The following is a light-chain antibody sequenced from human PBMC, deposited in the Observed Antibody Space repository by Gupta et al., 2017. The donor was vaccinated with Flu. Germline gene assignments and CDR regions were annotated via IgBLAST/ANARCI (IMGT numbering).Light chain of an antibody. CDR3: ATRDDTLLGHGV. CDR1: SSTIGNNY. J-gene: IGLJ3*02. CDR2: KDE. V-gene: IGLV1-47*01. Sequence: QSVLNQPPSASGTTGQRITISCSGSSSTIGNNYVFWYQQFPGTAPRLLIYKDEQRPSGVPDRFSASKSGTSASLIITGPRSEDEAEYYCATRDDTLLGHGVFGGGTKLTV.